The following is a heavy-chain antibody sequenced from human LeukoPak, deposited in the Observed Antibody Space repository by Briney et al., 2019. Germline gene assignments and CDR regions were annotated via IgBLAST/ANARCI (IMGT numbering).Heavy chain of an antibody. J-gene: IGHJ4*02. CDR2: VSSSGRTT. D-gene: IGHD6-19*01. Sequence: GGSLRLSCAASGFMFSSYAMSWVRQAPGKGLEWVSAVSSSGRTTYYADSVKGRFTISRDSSKNTLYLQMNNLRAEDTAIYYCAKPYSGWTSFDYWGQGTLVTVSS. CDR3: AKPYSGWTSFDY. V-gene: IGHV3-23*01. CDR1: GFMFSSYA.